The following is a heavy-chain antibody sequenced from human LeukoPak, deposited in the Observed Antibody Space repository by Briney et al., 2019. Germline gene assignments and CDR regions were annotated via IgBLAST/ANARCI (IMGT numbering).Heavy chain of an antibody. Sequence: ASVKVSCKASGYTFTGYYMHWVRQAPGQGLEWMGWINPNSGGTNYAQKFQGRVTMTRDTSISTAYMELSRLRSDDTAVYYCARSPATKKMIYYYYGMDVWGQGTTVTVSS. CDR2: INPNSGGT. V-gene: IGHV1-2*02. D-gene: IGHD2-15*01. CDR3: ARSPATKKMIYYYYGMDV. J-gene: IGHJ6*02. CDR1: GYTFTGYY.